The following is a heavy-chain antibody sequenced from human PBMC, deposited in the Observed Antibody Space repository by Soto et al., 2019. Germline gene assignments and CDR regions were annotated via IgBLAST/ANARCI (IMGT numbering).Heavy chain of an antibody. Sequence: SVKVSCKASRGTFSSLHINWVRQAPGQALEWMGRIIPISETTNYAHIFQGRVSIVADISTSTAYMELSRLRSEDTAVYYCARALLSHSYDSGGYDSYFHAMDVWGQGTPVTVSS. CDR1: RGTFSSLH. CDR3: ARALLSHSYDSGGYDSYFHAMDV. J-gene: IGHJ6*02. D-gene: IGHD3-22*01. V-gene: IGHV1-69*06. CDR2: IIPISETT.